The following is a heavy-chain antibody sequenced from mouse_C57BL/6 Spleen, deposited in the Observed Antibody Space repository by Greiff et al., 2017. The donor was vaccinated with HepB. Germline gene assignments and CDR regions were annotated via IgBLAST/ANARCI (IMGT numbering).Heavy chain of an antibody. CDR3: ARSTTVVFDY. V-gene: IGHV1-64*01. CDR1: GYTFTSYW. J-gene: IGHJ2*01. D-gene: IGHD1-1*01. Sequence: QVQLQQPGAELVKPGASVKLSCKASGYTFTSYWMHWVKQRPGQGLEWIGMIHPNSGSTNYNEKFKSKATLTVDKSSSPAYMQLSSLTSEDSAVYYCARSTTVVFDYWGQGTTLTVSS. CDR2: IHPNSGST.